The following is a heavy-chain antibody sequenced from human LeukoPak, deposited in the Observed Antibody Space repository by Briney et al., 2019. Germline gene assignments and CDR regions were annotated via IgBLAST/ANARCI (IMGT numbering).Heavy chain of an antibody. Sequence: GGSLSLSCAASGFIFSTYSMNWVRQAPGKGLEWVSSISGSSTYIYYADSVKGRFTISRDNAKNSLYLQMNSLRAEDTAVYYCARDRFGDYSFDYWGQGTLVTVSS. V-gene: IGHV3-21*01. J-gene: IGHJ4*02. CDR2: ISGSSTYI. CDR3: ARDRFGDYSFDY. D-gene: IGHD4-17*01. CDR1: GFIFSTYS.